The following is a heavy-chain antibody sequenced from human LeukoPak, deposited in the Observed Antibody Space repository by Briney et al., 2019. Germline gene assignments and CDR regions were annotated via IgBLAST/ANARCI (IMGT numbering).Heavy chain of an antibody. V-gene: IGHV1-8*02. CDR2: MNPNSGNT. J-gene: IGHJ4*02. CDR1: GYTFTSYG. D-gene: IGHD6-19*01. CDR3: VIAVAGGDY. Sequence: GASVKVSCKASGYTFTSYGISWVRQAPGQGLEWMGWMNPNSGNTGYAQKFQGRVTMTRNTSISTAYMELSSLRSEDTAVYYCVIAVAGGDYWGQGTLVTASS.